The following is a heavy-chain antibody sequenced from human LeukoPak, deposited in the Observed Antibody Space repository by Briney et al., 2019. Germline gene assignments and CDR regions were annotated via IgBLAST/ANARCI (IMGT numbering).Heavy chain of an antibody. CDR1: GGSISSGSYY. J-gene: IGHJ6*03. V-gene: IGHV4-61*02. CDR2: IYTSGST. CDR3: ARDFGYSNPSYYYYYMDV. D-gene: IGHD4-11*01. Sequence: PSETLSLTCTVSGGSISSGSYYWSWIRQPAGKGLEWIGRIYTSGSTNYNPSLKSRVTISVDTSKNQFSLKLSSVTAADTAVYYCARDFGYSNPSYYYYYMDVWGKGTTVTVSS.